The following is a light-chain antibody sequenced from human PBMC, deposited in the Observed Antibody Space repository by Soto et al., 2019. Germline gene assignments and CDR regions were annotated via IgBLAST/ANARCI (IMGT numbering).Light chain of an antibody. CDR1: SSNVGHNS. Sequence: QSVLTQPPSVSAAPGQVVTISCSGSSSNVGHNSVSWYQQLPRTAPKLLIYDNNKRPSGIPARFSGSQSGTSATLGITGLQTGDEADYYCGAWNDRLTVYVFGSGTKLTVL. CDR2: DNN. CDR3: GAWNDRLTVYV. J-gene: IGLJ1*01. V-gene: IGLV1-51*01.